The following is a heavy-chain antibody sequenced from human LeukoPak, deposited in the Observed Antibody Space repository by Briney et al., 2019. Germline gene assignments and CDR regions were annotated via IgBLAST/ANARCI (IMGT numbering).Heavy chain of an antibody. D-gene: IGHD2-2*01. CDR2: INHDGNDI. Sequence: GGSLRLSCAASGFTFSTHSMNWVRQAPGKGLEWVSYINHDGNDIYYGESVKGRFTISRDNAKNSLYLQIHTLRAEDTAVYYCARDPFYCSSTSCYQGYWGQGTLVTVSS. CDR3: ARDPFYCSSTSCYQGY. CDR1: GFTFSTHS. J-gene: IGHJ4*02. V-gene: IGHV3-21*05.